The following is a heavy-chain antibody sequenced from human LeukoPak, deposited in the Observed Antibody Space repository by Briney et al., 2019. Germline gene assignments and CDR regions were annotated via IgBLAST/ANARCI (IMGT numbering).Heavy chain of an antibody. D-gene: IGHD6-13*01. CDR1: GFTFSSYS. Sequence: PGGSLRLSCAASGFTFSSYSMNWVRQAPGKGLEWVANIKQDGSEKYYVDSVKGRFTISRDNAKNSLYLQMNSLRAEDTAVYYCARDEQQQLTSDYWGQGTLVTVSS. CDR3: ARDEQQQLTSDY. J-gene: IGHJ4*02. CDR2: IKQDGSEK. V-gene: IGHV3-7*03.